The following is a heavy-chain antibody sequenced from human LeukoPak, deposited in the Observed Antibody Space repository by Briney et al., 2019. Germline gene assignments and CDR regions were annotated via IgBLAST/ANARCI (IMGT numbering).Heavy chain of an antibody. Sequence: PSQTLSLTCTVSGGSISSGDYYWSWIRQPPGKGLEWIGYIYYSGSTYYNPSLKSRVTISVDTSKNQFSLKLSSVTAADTAVYYCARDVAGSTMMGTDPSNYWGQGTLVTVSS. V-gene: IGHV4-30-4*01. CDR1: GGSISSGDYY. J-gene: IGHJ4*02. CDR2: IYYSGST. CDR3: ARDVAGSTMMGTDPSNY. D-gene: IGHD3-22*01.